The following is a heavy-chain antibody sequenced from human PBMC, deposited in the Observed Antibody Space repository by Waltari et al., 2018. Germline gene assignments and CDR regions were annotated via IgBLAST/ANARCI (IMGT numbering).Heavy chain of an antibody. CDR1: GFRFDNYA. V-gene: IGHV3-23*04. CDR3: AKESGNTIGTPRSVIRGEIMFGYYGMHV. J-gene: IGHJ6*02. Sequence: EVQLVESGGGLVQPGGSLRLSCAASGFRFDNYALSWVRQSPGGGRGQRGGGTGESEGGCVRGRFTIARDNSKNPLFLQLSSLRAEDTAVYYCAKESGNTIGTPRSVIRGEIMFGYYGMHVWGHGTTVTVSS. D-gene: IGHD3-10*01. CDR2: RGGGTGE.